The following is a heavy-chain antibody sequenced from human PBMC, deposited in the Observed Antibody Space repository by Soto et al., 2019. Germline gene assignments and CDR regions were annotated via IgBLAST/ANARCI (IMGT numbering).Heavy chain of an antibody. CDR1: GFSFSSYA. CDR3: AKGSIEYSASIDY. D-gene: IGHD4-4*01. V-gene: IGHV3-23*01. J-gene: IGHJ4*02. CDR2: ISGSGGSS. Sequence: GGSLRLSCEASGFSFSSYAMIWVRQAPGKGLEWVSVISGSGGSSYFADSVKGRFTISRDNSKNMLYLEMSSLRAEDTAIYFCAKGSIEYSASIDYWGQGTLVTVSS.